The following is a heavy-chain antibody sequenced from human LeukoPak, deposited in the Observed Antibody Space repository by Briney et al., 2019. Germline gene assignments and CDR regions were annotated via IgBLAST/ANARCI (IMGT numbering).Heavy chain of an antibody. D-gene: IGHD2-2*01. CDR1: GFTFSSYS. CDR3: ARDRVPGY. CDR2: ISSSCRTI. Sequence: GGSLRLSCAASGFTFSSYSMNWVRQAPGKGLEWISYISSSCRTIYYADSVKGRFTISRDNAKNSLYLQMNSLRAEDTAVYYCARDRVPGYWGQGTLVIVSS. V-gene: IGHV3-48*01. J-gene: IGHJ4*02.